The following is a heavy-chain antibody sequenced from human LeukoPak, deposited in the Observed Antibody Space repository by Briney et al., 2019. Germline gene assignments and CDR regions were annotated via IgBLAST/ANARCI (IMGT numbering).Heavy chain of an antibody. CDR3: ATENRYCSGGSCYSYAFDI. D-gene: IGHD2-15*01. J-gene: IGHJ3*02. CDR1: GYTLTELS. V-gene: IGHV1-24*01. CDR2: FDPEDGET. Sequence: GASVKVSCKVSGYTLTELSMHWVRQAPGKGLEWMGGFDPEDGETIYAQKFQGRVTMTEDTSTGTAYMELSSLRSEDTAVYYCATENRYCSGGSCYSYAFDIWGQGTMVTVSS.